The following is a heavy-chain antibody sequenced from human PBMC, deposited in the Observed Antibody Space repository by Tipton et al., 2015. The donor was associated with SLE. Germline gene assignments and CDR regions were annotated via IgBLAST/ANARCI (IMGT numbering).Heavy chain of an antibody. CDR2: VFYGWRH. CDR3: ARGFFHDYWSAEQGRKSFYIDN. Sequence: TLSLTCTVSNGFITSLYDYWGWARQPPGKGLEWLGSVFYGWRHYYNASLRSRVTISVDTVKTQVSLKLTSVTAADTAMYFCARGFFHDYWSAEQGRKSFYIDNWGQGALVSVSS. J-gene: IGHJ4*02. D-gene: IGHD3-3*01. V-gene: IGHV4-39*07. CDR1: NGFITSLYDY.